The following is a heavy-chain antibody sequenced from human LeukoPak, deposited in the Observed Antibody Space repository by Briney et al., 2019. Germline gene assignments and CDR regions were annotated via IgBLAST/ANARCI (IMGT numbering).Heavy chain of an antibody. CDR1: GGSISSGGYY. V-gene: IGHV4-31*03. Sequence: PSETLSLTYTVSGGSISSGGYYWSWIRQHPGKGLEWIGYIYYSGSTYYNPSLKSRVTISVDTSKNQFSLKLSSVTAADTAVYYCARVDSHTKLDYWGQGTLVTVSS. CDR3: ARVDSHTKLDY. J-gene: IGHJ4*02. CDR2: IYYSGST. D-gene: IGHD3-9*01.